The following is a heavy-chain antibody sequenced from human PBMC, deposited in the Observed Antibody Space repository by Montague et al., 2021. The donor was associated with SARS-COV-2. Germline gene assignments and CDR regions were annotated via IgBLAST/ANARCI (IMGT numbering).Heavy chain of an antibody. J-gene: IGHJ4*02. V-gene: IGHV4-59*08. Sequence: SETLSLTCTVSDGSIRSYYWNWMRQTPGKGLEWIGYMHDSGTVNYNPSLRSRVTLMVDASRNQFSLELSSVTAADTAMYYCTRLPRGSGTWGYFDYWAQGTLVTVSS. CDR1: DGSIRSYY. D-gene: IGHD3-10*01. CDR2: MHDSGTV. CDR3: TRLPRGSGTWGYFDY.